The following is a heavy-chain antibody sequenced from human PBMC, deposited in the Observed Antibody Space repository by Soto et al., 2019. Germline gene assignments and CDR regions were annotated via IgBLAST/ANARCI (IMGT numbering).Heavy chain of an antibody. V-gene: IGHV1-18*01. Sequence: QVHLVQSGAEVGKPGASVKVSCKGSGYTFTSYGIAWVRQAPGQGLEWMGWISAHNDNTNYAQKVQGRVTVTRDTSTSTAYMELRNLRSDDTAVYYCARGRYGDYWGQGALVTVSS. CDR1: GYTFTSYG. J-gene: IGHJ4*02. CDR3: ARGRYGDY. D-gene: IGHD1-1*01. CDR2: ISAHNDNT.